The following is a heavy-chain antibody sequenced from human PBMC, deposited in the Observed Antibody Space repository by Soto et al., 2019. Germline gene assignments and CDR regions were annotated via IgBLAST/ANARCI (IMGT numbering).Heavy chain of an antibody. CDR2: ISGSGGST. Sequence: EVQLLESGGDLAQPGGSLRLSCAASGFTFSNYGMSWVRQAPGKGLEWVSAISGSGGSTYYADSVKGRFTISRDNSKNTLYLQMNSLRADDTAVYYCAKDTRGRLGDDAFDIWGQGTMVTVSS. J-gene: IGHJ3*02. D-gene: IGHD3-16*01. CDR3: AKDTRGRLGDDAFDI. V-gene: IGHV3-23*01. CDR1: GFTFSNYG.